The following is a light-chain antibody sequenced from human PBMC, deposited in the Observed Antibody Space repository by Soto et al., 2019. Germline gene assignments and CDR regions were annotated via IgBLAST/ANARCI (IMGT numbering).Light chain of an antibody. V-gene: IGLV2-11*01. J-gene: IGLJ3*02. CDR3: CSSAGTYTSV. CDR1: SSDVGGYNY. Sequence: QSALTQPRSVSGSPGQSVTISCTGTSSDVGGYNYVSWYQQHPGKAPKLMNYDVSKRPSGVPDRFSGSKSGNTASLTISGLQAEDEADYYCCSSAGTYTSVFGGGTKLTVL. CDR2: DVS.